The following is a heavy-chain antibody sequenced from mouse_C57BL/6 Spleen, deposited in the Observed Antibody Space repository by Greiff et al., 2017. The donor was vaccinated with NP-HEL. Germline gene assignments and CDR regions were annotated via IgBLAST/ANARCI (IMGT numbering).Heavy chain of an antibody. D-gene: IGHD4-1*01. CDR2: IYPGDGDT. CDR3: ARGGLTVTGFDY. CDR1: GYAFSSSW. Sequence: LVESGPELVKPGASVKISCKASGYAFSSSWMNWVKQRPGKGLEWIGRIYPGDGDTNYNGKFKGKATLTADKSSSTAYMQLSSLTSEDSAVYFCARGGLTVTGFDYWGQGTTLTVSS. J-gene: IGHJ2*01. V-gene: IGHV1-82*01.